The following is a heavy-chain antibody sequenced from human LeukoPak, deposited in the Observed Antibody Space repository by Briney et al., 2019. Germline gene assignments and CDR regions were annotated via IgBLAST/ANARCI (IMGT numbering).Heavy chain of an antibody. CDR1: GGSFSGYY. CDR2: INHSGST. J-gene: IGHJ5*02. D-gene: IGHD3-9*01. CDR3: ARVGILTAIGFDP. Sequence: SETLSLTCAVYGGSFSGYYWSWIRQPPGKGLEWIGEINHSGSTNYNPSLKSRVTISVDTSKNQFSLKLSSVTAADTAVYYCARVGILTAIGFDPWGQGTLVTVSS. V-gene: IGHV4-34*01.